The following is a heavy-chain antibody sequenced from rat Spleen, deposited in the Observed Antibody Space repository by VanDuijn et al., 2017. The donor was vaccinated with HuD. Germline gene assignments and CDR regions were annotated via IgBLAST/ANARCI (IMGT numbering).Heavy chain of an antibody. J-gene: IGHJ3*01. V-gene: IGHV5-25*01. Sequence: EVQLVESGGGLXXPGXXXKLSCAXXGFXXXNFXXXWVXXAPXXXLEWLSSICSSGTGTXXRDSCKGRFTVSRDNAKSTLYLQMDSLRSEDTSTYSWVRQDTSGYSNWFTYWGQGTLVTVSS. CDR3: VRQDTSGYSNWFTY. CDR1: GFXXXNFX. CDR2: ICSSGTGT. D-gene: IGHD4-3*01.